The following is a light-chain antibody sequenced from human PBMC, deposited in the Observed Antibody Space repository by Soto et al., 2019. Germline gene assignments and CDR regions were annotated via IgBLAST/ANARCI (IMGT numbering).Light chain of an antibody. Sequence: EIVLTQSPDTLSLSPGESATLSCRASQSVSRYLAWYQQKPGQTPRLLIYDAFNRAAGIPARFSGSGSGTDFTLTISRLEPEDFAVYYCQQYGSSFGTFGGGTKVDIK. CDR3: QQYGSSFGT. CDR2: DAF. J-gene: IGKJ4*01. CDR1: QSVSRY. V-gene: IGKV3-20*01.